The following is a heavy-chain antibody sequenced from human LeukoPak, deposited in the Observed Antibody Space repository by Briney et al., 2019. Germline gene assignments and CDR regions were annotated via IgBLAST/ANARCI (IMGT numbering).Heavy chain of an antibody. CDR2: IKQDGSEK. J-gene: IGHJ4*02. D-gene: IGHD1-26*01. CDR3: ARDGVGATFDY. Sequence: GGSLRLSCAAPGFTFSSYWMSWVRQAPGKGLEWAANIKQDGSEKYYVDSVKGRFTISRDNAKNSLYLQMNSLRAEDTAVYYCARDGVGATFDYWGRGTLVTVSS. V-gene: IGHV3-7*01. CDR1: GFTFSSYW.